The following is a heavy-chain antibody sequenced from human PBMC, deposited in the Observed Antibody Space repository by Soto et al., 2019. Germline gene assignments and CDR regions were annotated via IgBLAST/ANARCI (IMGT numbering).Heavy chain of an antibody. D-gene: IGHD3-3*01. V-gene: IGHV1-3*01. CDR3: ARDRNTIFGVVIYGGGYMDV. CDR2: INAGNGNT. CDR1: GYTFTSYA. J-gene: IGHJ6*03. Sequence: QVQLVQSGAEVKKPGASVKVSCKASGYTFTSYAMHWVRQAPGQRLEWMGWINAGNGNTKYSQKFQGRVTITRDTSASTAYMELSSLRSEDTAVYYCARDRNTIFGVVIYGGGYMDVWGKGTTVTVSS.